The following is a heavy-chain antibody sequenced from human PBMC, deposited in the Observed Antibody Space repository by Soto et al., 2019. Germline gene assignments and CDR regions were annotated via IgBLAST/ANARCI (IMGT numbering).Heavy chain of an antibody. CDR3: ARTDFALGRYYFDP. CDR2: ISAYNGNT. CDR1: GYTFTSYG. V-gene: IGHV1-18*01. Sequence: GASVKVSCKASGYTFTSYGISWVRQAPGQGLEWMGWISAYNGNTNYAQKLQGRVTMTTDTSTSTAYMELRSLRSDDTAVYYCARTDFALGRYYFDPWGQGTLVTVSS. J-gene: IGHJ4*02.